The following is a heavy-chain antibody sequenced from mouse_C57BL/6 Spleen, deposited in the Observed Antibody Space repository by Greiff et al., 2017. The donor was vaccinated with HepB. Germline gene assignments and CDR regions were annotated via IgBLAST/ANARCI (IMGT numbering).Heavy chain of an antibody. CDR1: GFNIKNTY. J-gene: IGHJ4*01. CDR2: IDPANGNT. CDR3: ARSPYYYGSSYYAMDY. V-gene: IGHV14-3*01. D-gene: IGHD1-1*01. Sequence: EVNVVESVAELVRPGASVKLSCTASGFNIKNTYMHWVKQRPEQGLEWIGRIDPANGNTKYAPKFQGKATITADTSSNTAYLQLSSLTSEDTAIYYCARSPYYYGSSYYAMDYWGQGTSVTVSS.